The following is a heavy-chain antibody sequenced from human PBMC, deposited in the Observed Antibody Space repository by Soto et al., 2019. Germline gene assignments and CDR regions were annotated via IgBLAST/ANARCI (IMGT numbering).Heavy chain of an antibody. CDR3: ARGGGCSGGSCNFDY. V-gene: IGHV3-48*01. CDR2: ISSSSSTI. J-gene: IGHJ4*02. D-gene: IGHD2-15*01. CDR1: GFTFSSYS. Sequence: EVQLVESGGGLVQPGGSLRLSCAASGFTFSSYSMNWVRQAPGKGLEWVSYISSSSSTIYYADSVKGRFTISRDNAKNALYLQMNSLRAEDTGVYDCARGGGCSGGSCNFDYWGQGTLVTVSS.